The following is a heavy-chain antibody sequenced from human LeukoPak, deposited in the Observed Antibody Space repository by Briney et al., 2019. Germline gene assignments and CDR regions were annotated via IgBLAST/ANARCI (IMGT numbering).Heavy chain of an antibody. CDR3: AKDVVVVVAATTGYYYGMDV. CDR1: GFTFSSYS. D-gene: IGHD2-15*01. V-gene: IGHV3-23*01. CDR2: ISGSGGST. J-gene: IGHJ6*02. Sequence: GGSLRLSCAASGFTFSSYSMNWVRQAPGKGLEWVSAISGSGGSTYYADSVKGRFTISRDNSKNTLYLQMNSLRAEDTAVYYCAKDVVVVVAATTGYYYGMDVWGQGTTVTVSS.